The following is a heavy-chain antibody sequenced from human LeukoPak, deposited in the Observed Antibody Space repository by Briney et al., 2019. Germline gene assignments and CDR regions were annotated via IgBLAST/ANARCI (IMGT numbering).Heavy chain of an antibody. Sequence: GGSLRLSCAASGFTVSSNYMSWVRQAPGKGLEWVSVIYSGGSTYYADSVKGRFPISRDNSKNTLYLQMNSLRAEDTAVYYCARDGYNPPTDYWGQGTLVTVSS. D-gene: IGHD5-24*01. J-gene: IGHJ4*02. CDR2: IYSGGST. CDR3: ARDGYNPPTDY. CDR1: GFTVSSNY. V-gene: IGHV3-53*01.